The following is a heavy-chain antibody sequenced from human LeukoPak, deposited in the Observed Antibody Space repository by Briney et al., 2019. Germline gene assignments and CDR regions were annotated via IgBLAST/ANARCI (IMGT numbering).Heavy chain of an antibody. J-gene: IGHJ1*01. V-gene: IGHV1-69*02. CDR2: IIPILGIA. CDR1: GGTFSSYT. CDR3: ARGGRCSSTSCYTSAEYFQH. D-gene: IGHD2-2*02. Sequence: ASVKVSCKASGGTFSSYTISWVRQAPGQGLEWMGRIIPILGIANYAQKFQGRVTITADKSTSTDYMELSSLRSEDTAVYYCARGGRCSSTSCYTSAEYFQHWGQGTLVTVSS.